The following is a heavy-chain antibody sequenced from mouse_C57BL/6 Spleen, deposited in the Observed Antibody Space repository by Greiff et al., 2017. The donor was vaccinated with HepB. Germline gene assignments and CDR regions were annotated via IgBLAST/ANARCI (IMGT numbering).Heavy chain of an antibody. Sequence: QVQLQQPGAELVRPGTSVKLSCKASGYTFTSYWMHWVKQRPGQGLEWIGVIDPSDSYTNYNQKFKGKATLTVDTSSSTAYMQLSSLTSEDSAVYYCARSRDGYYAFDYWGQGTTRTVSS. CDR2: IDPSDSYT. J-gene: IGHJ2*01. D-gene: IGHD2-3*01. CDR3: ARSRDGYYAFDY. CDR1: GYTFTSYW. V-gene: IGHV1-59*01.